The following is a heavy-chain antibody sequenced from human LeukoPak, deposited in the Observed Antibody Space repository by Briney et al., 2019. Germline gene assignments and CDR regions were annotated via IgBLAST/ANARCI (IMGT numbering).Heavy chain of an antibody. CDR1: GFTFDDYA. CDR2: ISWNSGSI. Sequence: GGSLRLSCAASGFTFDDYAMHLVRQAPGKGLEWVSGISWNSGSIGYADSVKGRFTISRDNAKNSLYLQMNSLRAEDTALYYCAKGSGSGSYYIGTFDYWGQGTLVTVSS. CDR3: AKGSGSGSYYIGTFDY. J-gene: IGHJ4*02. V-gene: IGHV3-9*01. D-gene: IGHD3-10*01.